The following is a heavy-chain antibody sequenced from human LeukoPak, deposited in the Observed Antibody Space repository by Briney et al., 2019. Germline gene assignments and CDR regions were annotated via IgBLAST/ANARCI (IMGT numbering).Heavy chain of an antibody. V-gene: IGHV4-59*01. J-gene: IGHJ4*02. CDR1: GGSMSSYY. CDR2: IYYSGST. CDR3: ARDRCSGGSCHSDY. Sequence: SETLSLTCTVSGGSMSSYYWSWIRQPPGKGLEWIGYIYYSGSTNYNPSLKSRVTISVDTSKNQFSLKLSPVTAADTAVYYCARDRCSGGSCHSDYWGQGTLVTVSS. D-gene: IGHD2-15*01.